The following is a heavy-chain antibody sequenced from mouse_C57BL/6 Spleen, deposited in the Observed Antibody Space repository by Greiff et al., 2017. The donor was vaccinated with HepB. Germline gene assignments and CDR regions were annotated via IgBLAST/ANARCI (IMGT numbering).Heavy chain of an antibody. V-gene: IGHV1-64*01. CDR3: ARFGITTVVATDY. D-gene: IGHD1-1*01. J-gene: IGHJ2*01. CDR1: GYTFTSYW. Sequence: QVQLQQPGAELVQPGASVKLSCKASGYTFTSYWMHWVKQRPGQGLEWIGMIHPNSGSTNYNEKFKSKAKLTVDKSSCTAYMQLSSLTAEDSAVYYCARFGITTVVATDYWGQGTTLTVSS. CDR2: IHPNSGST.